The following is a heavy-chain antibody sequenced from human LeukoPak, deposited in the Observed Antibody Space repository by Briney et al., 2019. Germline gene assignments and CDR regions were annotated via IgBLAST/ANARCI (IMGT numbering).Heavy chain of an antibody. CDR1: GFTFSSYA. Sequence: PGGSLRLSCAASGFTFSSYAMHWVRQAPGKGLEWEAVISYDGSNKYYADSVKGRFTISRDNSKNTLYLQVNSLRAEDTAVYYCARDGAAGGQWLAYYFDYWGQGTLVTVSS. CDR3: ARDGAAGGQWLAYYFDY. J-gene: IGHJ4*02. D-gene: IGHD6-19*01. CDR2: ISYDGSNK. V-gene: IGHV3-30*04.